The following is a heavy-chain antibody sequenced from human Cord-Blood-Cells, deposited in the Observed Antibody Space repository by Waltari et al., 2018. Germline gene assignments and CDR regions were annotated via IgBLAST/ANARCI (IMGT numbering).Heavy chain of an antibody. J-gene: IGHJ4*02. D-gene: IGHD1-26*01. CDR3: AREVERSTYYFDY. CDR1: GDSVSRNSPS. V-gene: IGHV6-1*01. Sequence: QVQLQQSGPGLVKPSQTLSLTCAISGDSVSRNSPSWTWTRQSPSRGLEWLGRTYYRSKWYNDYAVSVKSRITINPDTSKNQFSLQLNSVTPEDTAVYYCAREVERSTYYFDYWGQGTLVTVSS. CDR2: TYYRSKWYN.